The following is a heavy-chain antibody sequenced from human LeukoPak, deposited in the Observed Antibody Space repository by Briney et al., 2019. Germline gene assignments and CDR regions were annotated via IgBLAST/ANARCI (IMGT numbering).Heavy chain of an antibody. CDR3: ARVYNWKESGAFDI. J-gene: IGHJ3*02. CDR1: GFTFSSYG. V-gene: IGHV3-33*01. CDR2: ICYDGSNK. Sequence: PGRSLRLSCAASGFTFSSYGMHWVRQAPGKGLEWVAVICYDGSNKYYADSVKGRFTISRDNSKNTLYLQMNSLRAEDTAVYYCARVYNWKESGAFDIWGQGTMVTVSS. D-gene: IGHD1-20*01.